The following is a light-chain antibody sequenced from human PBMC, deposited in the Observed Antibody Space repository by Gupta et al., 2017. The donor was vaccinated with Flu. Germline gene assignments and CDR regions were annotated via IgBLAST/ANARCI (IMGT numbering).Light chain of an antibody. V-gene: IGLV1-36*01. CDR2: HDD. CDR3: ATWDDNLHSPV. Sequence: QSMVTQPPSVSEAPGQRVTISCSGSTSNIGNNAVNWYQHLPGKAPKLLIYHDDLLPSGISARFSGSKSGTSASLAISGLQSEDEADYYCATWDDNLHSPVFGGGTKVTVL. CDR1: TSNIGNNA. J-gene: IGLJ3*02.